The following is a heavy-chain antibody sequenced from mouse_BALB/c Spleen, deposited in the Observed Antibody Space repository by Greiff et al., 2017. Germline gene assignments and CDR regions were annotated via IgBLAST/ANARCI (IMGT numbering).Heavy chain of an antibody. V-gene: IGHV1-82*01. J-gene: IGHJ3*01. Sequence: QVQLQQSGPELVKPGASVKISCKASGYAFSSSWMNWVKQRPGQGLEWIGRIYPGDGDTNYNGKFKGKATLTADKSSSTAYMQLSSLTSVDSAVYFGARRYYGSFAYWGQGTLVTVSA. D-gene: IGHD1-2*01. CDR1: GYAFSSSW. CDR3: ARRYYGSFAY. CDR2: IYPGDGDT.